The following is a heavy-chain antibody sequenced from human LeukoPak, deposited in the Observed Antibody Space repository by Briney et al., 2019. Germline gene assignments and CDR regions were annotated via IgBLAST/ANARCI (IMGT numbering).Heavy chain of an antibody. J-gene: IGHJ3*02. Sequence: QPGGSLRLSCAASGFTFSSYEMNWVRQAPGKGLEWVSYISSSGSTIYYADSVKGRFTISRDNAKNSLYLQMNSLRAEDTAVYYCARDLYYYDSSGGTIWGQGTMVTVSS. CDR2: ISSSGSTI. D-gene: IGHD3-22*01. CDR3: ARDLYYYDSSGGTI. CDR1: GFTFSSYE. V-gene: IGHV3-48*03.